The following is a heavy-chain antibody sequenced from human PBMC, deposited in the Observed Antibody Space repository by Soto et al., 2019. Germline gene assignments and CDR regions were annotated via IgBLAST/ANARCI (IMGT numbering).Heavy chain of an antibody. CDR1: GFTFSSYA. V-gene: IGHV3-64*02. CDR2: ISSNGGST. J-gene: IGHJ4*02. Sequence: GSLRLSCAASGFTFSSYAMHWVRQAPGKGLEYVSAISSNGGSTYYADSVKGRFTISRDNSKNTLFLQMNSLRDEDTAIYYCAKDGLSDSPSAIDYWGQGTRVTVSS. CDR3: AKDGLSDSPSAIDY. D-gene: IGHD6-13*01.